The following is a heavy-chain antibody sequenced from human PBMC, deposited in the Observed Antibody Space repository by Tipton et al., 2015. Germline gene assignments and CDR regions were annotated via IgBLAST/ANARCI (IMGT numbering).Heavy chain of an antibody. D-gene: IGHD2-15*01. J-gene: IGHJ4*02. CDR1: GGSLSSYY. CDR3: ARGLNSVVAATLGY. Sequence: TLSLTCTVSGGSLSSYYWSWIRQPAGKGLEWIGRIYTSGTTNYNPSLNSRVTMSVDTSENQFSLKLSSVTAADTAVYYCARGLNSVVAATLGYWGQGTLVTVSS. CDR2: IYTSGTT. V-gene: IGHV4-4*07.